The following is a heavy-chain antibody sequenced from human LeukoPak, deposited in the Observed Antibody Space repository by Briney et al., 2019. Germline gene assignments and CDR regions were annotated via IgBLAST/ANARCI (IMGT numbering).Heavy chain of an antibody. V-gene: IGHV3-23*01. CDR2: ISGSGGST. CDR3: AKDRGGSRWYVY. CDR1: GFTFSSYA. J-gene: IGHJ4*02. Sequence: GGSLRLSCAPSGFTFSSYAMSWVRQAPGKGLAWVSAISGSGGSTYYADSVKGRFTISRDNSKNTLYLQMNSLRAEDTAVYYCAKDRGGSRWYVYWGQGTLVTVSS. D-gene: IGHD6-13*01.